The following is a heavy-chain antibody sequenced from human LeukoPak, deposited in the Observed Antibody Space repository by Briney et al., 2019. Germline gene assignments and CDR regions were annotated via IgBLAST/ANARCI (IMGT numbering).Heavy chain of an antibody. CDR3: TRVASVAYFDY. V-gene: IGHV4-30-4*07. CDR2: VYYSGSA. J-gene: IGHJ4*02. Sequence: SETLSLICAVSGGSFSSGAYPWSWIRQPPGKGLEWLGYVYYSGSAYYNPSLKSRITISVDTSKNQFSLKLTSVTAADTAVYYCTRVASVAYFDYWGQGTLVTVSS. CDR1: GGSFSSGAYP. D-gene: IGHD6-19*01.